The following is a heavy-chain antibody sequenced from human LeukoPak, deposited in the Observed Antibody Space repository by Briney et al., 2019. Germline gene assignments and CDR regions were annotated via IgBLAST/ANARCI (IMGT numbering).Heavy chain of an antibody. CDR3: ARDRGITTARGVPSWFDP. Sequence: SQTLSLTCTVSGGSVNSDTFYWTWIRQPAGKGLEWIGRIYTTGSPSYNPSLRGRVTISIDTSKNQFSLKLSSVSAADTAVYYCARDRGITTARGVPSWFDPWGQGVLVTVSS. D-gene: IGHD3-10*01. CDR2: IYTTGSP. V-gene: IGHV4-61*02. CDR1: GGSVNSDTFY. J-gene: IGHJ5*02.